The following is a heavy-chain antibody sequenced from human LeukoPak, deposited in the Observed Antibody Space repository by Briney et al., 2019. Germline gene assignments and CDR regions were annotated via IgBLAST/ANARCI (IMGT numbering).Heavy chain of an antibody. V-gene: IGHV1-2*02. CDR3: ARGQSSGWPLDAFDI. CDR2: INPNSGGT. J-gene: IGHJ3*02. Sequence: GASVKVSCKASGYTFTGYYMHWVRQAPGQGLEWMGWINPNSGGTNYAQKFQGRVTMTRDTSISTAYMELSRLRSDDTAVYYCARGQSSGWPLDAFDIWGQGTMVTVSS. CDR1: GYTFTGYY. D-gene: IGHD6-19*01.